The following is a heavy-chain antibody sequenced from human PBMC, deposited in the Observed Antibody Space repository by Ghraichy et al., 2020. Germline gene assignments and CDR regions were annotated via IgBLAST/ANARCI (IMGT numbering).Heavy chain of an antibody. CDR3: TTRYNSGWYGGFDP. D-gene: IGHD6-19*01. J-gene: IGHJ5*02. CDR1: GFTFSNAW. CDR2: IKSKTDGGTT. Sequence: GGSLRLSCAASGFTFSNAWMSWVRQAPGKGLEWVGRIKSKTDGGTTDYAAPVKGRFTISRDDSKNTLYLQMNSLKTEDTAVYYCTTRYNSGWYGGFDPWGQGTLVTVSS. V-gene: IGHV3-15*01.